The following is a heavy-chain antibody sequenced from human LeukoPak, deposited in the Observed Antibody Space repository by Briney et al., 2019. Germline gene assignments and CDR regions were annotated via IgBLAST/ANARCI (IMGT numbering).Heavy chain of an antibody. J-gene: IGHJ4*02. CDR2: ISSNGGST. CDR1: GFTFSSYA. CDR3: ARGYCAGGVCYRYFDS. D-gene: IGHD2-8*02. Sequence: GGSLRLSCAASGFTFSSYAMHWVRQAPGKGLEYVSAISSNGGSTYYENSVKGRFTISRDNSKKTLYLQMGSLRAEDMAVYYCARGYCAGGVCYRYFDSWGQGTLVTVSS. V-gene: IGHV3-64*01.